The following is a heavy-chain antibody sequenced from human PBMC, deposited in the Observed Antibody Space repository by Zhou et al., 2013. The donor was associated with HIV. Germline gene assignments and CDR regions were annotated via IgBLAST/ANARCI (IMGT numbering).Heavy chain of an antibody. Sequence: QVQLLQSGAEVKPPGASVKVSCKASGYTFTGYYMHWVRQAPGQGLEWMGWINPNSGGTNYAQKFQGWVTMTRDTSISTAYMELSRLRSDDRAVYYCAREGSQYGSSSHNWYFDLWGRGTLVTVSS. D-gene: IGHD6-6*01. CDR3: AREGSQYGSSSHNWYFDL. CDR2: INPNSGGT. V-gene: IGHV1-2*04. J-gene: IGHJ2*01. CDR1: GYTFTGYY.